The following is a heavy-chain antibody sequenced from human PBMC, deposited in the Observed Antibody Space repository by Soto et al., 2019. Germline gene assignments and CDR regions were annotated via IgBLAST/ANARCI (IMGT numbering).Heavy chain of an antibody. CDR2: IIPIFGTA. V-gene: IGHV1-69*13. CDR1: GGTFSSYA. Sequence: ASVKVSCKASGGTFSSYAISWVRQAPGQGLEWMGGIIPIFGTANYAQKFQGRVTITADESTSTAYMELSSLRSEDTAVYYCARVGPLITGTNGGLNYYYGMDVWGQGTTVTVSS. CDR3: ARVGPLITGTNGGLNYYYGMDV. D-gene: IGHD1-7*01. J-gene: IGHJ6*02.